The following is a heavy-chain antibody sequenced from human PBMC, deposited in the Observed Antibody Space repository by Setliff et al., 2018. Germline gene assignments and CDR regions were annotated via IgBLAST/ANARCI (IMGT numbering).Heavy chain of an antibody. Sequence: PAGTLSLTCTASGVSFSSYYWSWIRQPAGKGLEWIGHIYIGGSANYNAALKSRVTMSIDTSKNQFSLKLNSVTAADMAVYYCAREQWLDPPGYYYMDVWAKGTTVTVSS. CDR1: GVSFSSYY. J-gene: IGHJ6*03. CDR2: IYIGGSA. D-gene: IGHD6-19*01. V-gene: IGHV4-4*07. CDR3: AREQWLDPPGYYYMDV.